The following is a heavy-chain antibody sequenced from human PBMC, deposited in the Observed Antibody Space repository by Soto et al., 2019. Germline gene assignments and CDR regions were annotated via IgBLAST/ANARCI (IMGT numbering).Heavy chain of an antibody. CDR1: GFTLSSYA. D-gene: IGHD2-21*02. CDR3: AKDRPSAHIVVVTAIPDAFDI. Sequence: PGGALRVSCSASGFTLSSYAMSWVRQAPGKGLEWVSAISGSGGSTYYADSVKGRFTISRDNSKNTLYLQMNSLRAEDTAVYYCAKDRPSAHIVVVTAIPDAFDIWGQGTMVTVSS. J-gene: IGHJ3*02. V-gene: IGHV3-23*01. CDR2: ISGSGGST.